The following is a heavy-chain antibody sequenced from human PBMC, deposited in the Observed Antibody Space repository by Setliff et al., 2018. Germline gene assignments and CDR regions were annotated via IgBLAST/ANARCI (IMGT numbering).Heavy chain of an antibody. CDR3: ARSKSSSGWLNWFDP. V-gene: IGHV4-39*01. J-gene: IGHJ5*02. D-gene: IGHD6-19*01. CDR2: IHYNGNL. Sequence: SETLSLTCAVSGGSISSSSYYWGWIRQSPGEGLEWIANIHYNGNLYYNPSLKNRATISMDTSKIQFSLKLISVTAADTAVYYCARSKSSSGWLNWFDPWGQGTLVTVSS. CDR1: GGSISSSSYY.